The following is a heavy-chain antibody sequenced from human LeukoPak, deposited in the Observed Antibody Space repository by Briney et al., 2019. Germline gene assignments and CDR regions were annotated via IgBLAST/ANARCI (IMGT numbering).Heavy chain of an antibody. V-gene: IGHV3-30*02. Sequence: GGSLRLPCAASGFTFSSYGMHWVRQAPGKGLEWVAFIRYDGSNKYYADSVKGRFTISRDNSKNTLYLQMNSLRAEDTAVYYCAKAKGTSYNYFDYWGQGTLVTVSS. J-gene: IGHJ4*02. CDR1: GFTFSSYG. CDR3: AKAKGTSYNYFDY. D-gene: IGHD3-10*01. CDR2: IRYDGSNK.